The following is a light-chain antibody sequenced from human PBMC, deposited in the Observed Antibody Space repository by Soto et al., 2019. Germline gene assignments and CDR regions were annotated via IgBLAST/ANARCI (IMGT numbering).Light chain of an antibody. J-gene: IGKJ5*01. CDR2: GAS. CDR3: QHYDSLPIT. CDR1: QSVYNNY. Sequence: EIVLTQSPGTLSLSPGERATLSCRSSQSVYNNYIAWYQQKPGQAPRTVIYGASIRATGIPDRFSGSGSGTDFTLTISRLEPEDFAVFYCQHYDSLPITFGQGTRLEIK. V-gene: IGKV3-20*01.